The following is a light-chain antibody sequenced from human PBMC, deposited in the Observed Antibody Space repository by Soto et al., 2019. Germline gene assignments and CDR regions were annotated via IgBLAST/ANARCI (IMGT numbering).Light chain of an antibody. CDR1: QGISSW. V-gene: IGKV1D-12*01. CDR2: AAS. CDR3: QQSNSVPWT. Sequence: DIHMTQSPSSVSASVGDRVTITCRARQGISSWLAWYQQKPGKAPKLLIYAASTLLSGVPSRFSGDGSGTDFTLTISSLQPEDFATYYCQQSNSVPWTFGPGTKVEIK. J-gene: IGKJ1*01.